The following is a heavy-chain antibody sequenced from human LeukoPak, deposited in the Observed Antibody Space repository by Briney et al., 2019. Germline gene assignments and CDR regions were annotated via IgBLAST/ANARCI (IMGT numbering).Heavy chain of an antibody. D-gene: IGHD2-15*01. V-gene: IGHV4-59*01. CDR2: IYYSGST. J-gene: IGHJ5*02. Sequence: SETLSLTCTVSGGSISSYYWSWIRQPPGKGLEWIGYIYYSGSTNYNPSLKSRVAISVDTSKNQFSLKLSSVTAADTAVYYCARIGYCSGGSCYSRPKSVSDPWGQGTLVTVSS. CDR3: ARIGYCSGGSCYSRPKSVSDP. CDR1: GGSISSYY.